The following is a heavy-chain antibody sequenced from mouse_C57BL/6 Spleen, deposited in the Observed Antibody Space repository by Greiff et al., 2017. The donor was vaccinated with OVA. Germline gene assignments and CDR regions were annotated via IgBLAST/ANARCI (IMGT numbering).Heavy chain of an antibody. J-gene: IGHJ4*01. CDR2: IDPSDSET. Sequence: QVQLQQPGAELVRPGSSVKLSCKASGYTFTSYWMHWVKQRPIQGLEWIGNIDPSDSETHYNQKFKDKATLTVDKSSSTAYMQLSSLTSEDSAVYYCARSPYYDYDARYAMDYWGQGTSVTVSP. CDR1: GYTFTSYW. V-gene: IGHV1-52*01. D-gene: IGHD2-4*01. CDR3: ARSPYYDYDARYAMDY.